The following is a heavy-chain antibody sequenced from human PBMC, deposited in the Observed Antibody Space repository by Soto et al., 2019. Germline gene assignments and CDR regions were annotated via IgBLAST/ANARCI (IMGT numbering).Heavy chain of an antibody. CDR2: INDSGTT. Sequence: SETLSRTFTVSGGSVSSCSYYWSWIRQPPVKVLEWIGEINDSGTTNYNPSLKSRVTISADSAKTHFSLRLTSVTAADTAVYYGSRETSQNVYCHFWMDVWGQGITVTVSS. CDR3: SRETSQNVYCHFWMDV. CDR1: GGSVSSCSYY. V-gene: IGHV4-61*03. J-gene: IGHJ6*02.